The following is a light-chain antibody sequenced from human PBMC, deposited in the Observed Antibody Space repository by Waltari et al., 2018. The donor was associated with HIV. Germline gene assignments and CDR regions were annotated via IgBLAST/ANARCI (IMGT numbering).Light chain of an antibody. CDR2: SAS. J-gene: IGKJ1*01. CDR1: QGIRND. CDR3: LQDYNDPRT. Sequence: AIQMTQSPSSLSASVGDRVTITCRASQGIRNDLGWYQQKPGKPPKLLIYSASSLQSGVPSRFSGSESGTDFTFTISSLQPEDFATYYCLQDYNDPRTFGQGTKVEIK. V-gene: IGKV1-6*01.